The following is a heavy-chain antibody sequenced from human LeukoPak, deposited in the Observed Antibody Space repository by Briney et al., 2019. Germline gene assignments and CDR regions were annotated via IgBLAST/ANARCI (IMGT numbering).Heavy chain of an antibody. J-gene: IGHJ4*02. CDR1: GFTFSSYS. D-gene: IGHD5-12*01. CDR3: AGGGYSGYDWGG. Sequence: GGSLRLSCAASGFTFSSYSMTWVRQAPGKGLEWVSSISSSSSYIYYADSVKGRFTISRDNAKNSLYLQMNSLRAEDTAVYYCAGGGYSGYDWGGWGQGTLVTVSS. V-gene: IGHV3-21*01. CDR2: ISSSSSYI.